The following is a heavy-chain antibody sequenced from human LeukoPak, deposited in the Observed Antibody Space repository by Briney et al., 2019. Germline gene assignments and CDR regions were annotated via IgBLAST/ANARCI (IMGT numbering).Heavy chain of an antibody. V-gene: IGHV3-7*01. CDR3: VTGGHYSGS. D-gene: IGHD3-22*01. Sequence: GGSLRLSCAASGITFSDHWTSWVRQAPGKGLEWVANITPDGSEKNYVDSVKGRFTISRDNAKNSLYLQMSSLRAEDSAVYYCVTGGHYSGSWGQGSLVTVSS. J-gene: IGHJ5*02. CDR1: GITFSDHW. CDR2: ITPDGSEK.